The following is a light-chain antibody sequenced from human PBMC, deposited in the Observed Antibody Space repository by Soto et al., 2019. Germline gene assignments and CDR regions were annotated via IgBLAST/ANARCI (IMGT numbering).Light chain of an antibody. V-gene: IGLV2-11*01. CDR3: CSYAGSYRV. CDR2: DVS. CDR1: SSDVGGYNY. Sequence: QSVLTQPRSVSGSPGQSVTISCTGTSSDVGGYNYVSWYQQHPGKAPKLMIYDVSKRPSGVPDRFSGSKSGNTASLTISGLQAVDEADYYCCSYAGSYRVFGTGTKLTVL. J-gene: IGLJ1*01.